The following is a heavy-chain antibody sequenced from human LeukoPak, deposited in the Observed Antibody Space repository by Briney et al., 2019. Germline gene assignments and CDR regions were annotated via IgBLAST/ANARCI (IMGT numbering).Heavy chain of an antibody. Sequence: TSETLSLTCTVSGGSISSYYWSWIRQPPGKGLEWIGEINHSGSTNYNPSLKSRVTISVDTSKNQFSLKLSSVTAADTAVYYCATLSQLVQDYWGQGTLVTVSS. CDR2: INHSGST. V-gene: IGHV4-34*01. CDR3: ATLSQLVQDY. D-gene: IGHD6-13*01. J-gene: IGHJ4*02. CDR1: GGSISSYY.